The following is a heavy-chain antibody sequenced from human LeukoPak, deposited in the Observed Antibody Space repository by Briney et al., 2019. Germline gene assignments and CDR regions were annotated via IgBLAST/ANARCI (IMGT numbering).Heavy chain of an antibody. CDR3: ARLTVSTYYFDY. CDR2: MKQDGGVI. D-gene: IGHD4-11*01. Sequence: GSLRLFCLGSWFNLWNYWVSWVRQAPGEGVGWVANMKQDGGVIYYVDSVKGRFTISRDNARNSLYLQMNSLRAEDTAVYYCARLTVSTYYFDYWGQGTLVTVSS. V-gene: IGHV3-7*01. J-gene: IGHJ4*02. CDR1: WFNLWNYW.